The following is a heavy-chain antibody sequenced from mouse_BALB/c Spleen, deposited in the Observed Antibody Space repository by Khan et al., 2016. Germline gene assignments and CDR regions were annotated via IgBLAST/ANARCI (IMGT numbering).Heavy chain of an antibody. CDR3: ASYYGSSYYAMDY. V-gene: IGHV1-7*01. Sequence: QIQLVQSGAELAKPGASVKMSCKASGYTFTSYWMYWVKQRPGQGLEWIGYINPSTGYTEYNQKFKDKATLTADKSSSTAYMQLSSLTSEDSAVYYCASYYGSSYYAMDYWGQGTSVTVSS. J-gene: IGHJ4*01. D-gene: IGHD1-1*01. CDR1: GYTFTSYW. CDR2: INPSTGYT.